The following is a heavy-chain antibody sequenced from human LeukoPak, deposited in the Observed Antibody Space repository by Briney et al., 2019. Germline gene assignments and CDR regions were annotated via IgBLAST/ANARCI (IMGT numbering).Heavy chain of an antibody. Sequence: GGPLRLSCSASGLTFRSYAMHWVRQAPGRALEYVTSIWRKWGSTYCADSVKGRFTISRTNSKNTLHLQMSSLRAEDTAVYNCVTSDVLLWFGALLTFDAWGQGTPVTASS. V-gene: IGHV3-64D*06. J-gene: IGHJ4*02. CDR3: VTSDVLLWFGALLTFDA. CDR1: GLTFRSYA. CDR2: IWRKWGST. D-gene: IGHD3-10*01.